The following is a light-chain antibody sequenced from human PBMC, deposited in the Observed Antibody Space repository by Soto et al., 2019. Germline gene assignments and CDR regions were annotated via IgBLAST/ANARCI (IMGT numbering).Light chain of an antibody. Sequence: EIVMTQSPVTLSVSPGERVTLSCRASQGVSSNLAWYQQKPGQSPRLLIYGASTRATGIQARFSGSGSGTEFTLTNHRLQSEHYSVYYYHPYNNWPGGAFGQGTKVEIK. V-gene: IGKV3-15*01. CDR3: HPYNNWPGGA. CDR1: QGVSSN. J-gene: IGKJ1*01. CDR2: GAS.